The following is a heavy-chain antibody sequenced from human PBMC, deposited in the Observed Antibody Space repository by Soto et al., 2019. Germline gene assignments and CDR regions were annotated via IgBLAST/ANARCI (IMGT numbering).Heavy chain of an antibody. V-gene: IGHV1-46*01. J-gene: IGHJ6*02. CDR1: GYTFTSYD. Sequence: ASVKVSCKASGYTFTSYDINWVRQAPGQGLEWMGIINPSGGSTSYAQKFQGRVTMTRDTSTSTVYMELSSLRSGDTAVYYCARDLGIAVAGTDYYYGMDVWGQGTTVTVSS. D-gene: IGHD6-19*01. CDR3: ARDLGIAVAGTDYYYGMDV. CDR2: INPSGGST.